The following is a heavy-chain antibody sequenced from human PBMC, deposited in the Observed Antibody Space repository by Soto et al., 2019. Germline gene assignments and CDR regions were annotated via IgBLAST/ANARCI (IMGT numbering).Heavy chain of an antibody. Sequence: SETLSLTCTVSGGSVSSADYYWNWIRQPPGKGLEWIGYFYYSESTNYNPSLKSRVTISVDTSKSQFSLKRSSVTAADTAMYYCARGKKHYYDSSGYRTLSGMDVWGQGTTVTVSS. D-gene: IGHD3-22*01. J-gene: IGHJ6*02. CDR1: GGSVSSADYY. CDR3: ARGKKHYYDSSGYRTLSGMDV. V-gene: IGHV4-61*08. CDR2: FYYSEST.